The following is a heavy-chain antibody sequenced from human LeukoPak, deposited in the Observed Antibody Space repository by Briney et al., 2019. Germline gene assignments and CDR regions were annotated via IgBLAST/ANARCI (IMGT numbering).Heavy chain of an antibody. V-gene: IGHV1-3*01. CDR2: INPANGNT. D-gene: IGHD3-3*02. Sequence: LEWMGWINPANGNTKYSQKFQDRLSITRDTSASTGYMELSSLNSEDTAIYYCTRDSAFADYWGQGTLVTVSS. J-gene: IGHJ4*02. CDR3: TRDSAFADY.